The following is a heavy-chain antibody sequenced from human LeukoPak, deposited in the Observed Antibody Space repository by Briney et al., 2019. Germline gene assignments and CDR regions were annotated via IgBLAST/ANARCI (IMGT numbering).Heavy chain of an antibody. Sequence: QPGGSLRLSCAASGFTFSSYAMSWVRQAPGKGLEWVSAISGSGGSTYYADSVKGRFTTSRDNSKNTLYLQMNSLRAEDTAVYYCAKYEGRGSSSQFDPWGQGTPVTVSS. V-gene: IGHV3-23*01. CDR1: GFTFSSYA. D-gene: IGHD6-6*01. CDR3: AKYEGRGSSSQFDP. CDR2: ISGSGGST. J-gene: IGHJ5*02.